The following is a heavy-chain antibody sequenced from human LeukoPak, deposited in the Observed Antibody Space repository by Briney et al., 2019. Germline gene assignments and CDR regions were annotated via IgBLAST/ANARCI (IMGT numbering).Heavy chain of an antibody. Sequence: GASVKVSCKASGYTFTSYGISWVRQAPGQGLEWMGIINPSSGSTTYAQMFQGRVAVTRDTSTSTVYMELSSLRSDDTAVYYCARSFSTSSAHFDYWGQGTLVTVSS. CDR1: GYTFTSYG. CDR2: INPSSGST. D-gene: IGHD6-13*01. J-gene: IGHJ4*02. V-gene: IGHV1-46*01. CDR3: ARSFSTSSAHFDY.